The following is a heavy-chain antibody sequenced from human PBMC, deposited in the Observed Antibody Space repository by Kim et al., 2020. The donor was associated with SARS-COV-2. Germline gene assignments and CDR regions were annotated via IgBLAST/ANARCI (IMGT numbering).Heavy chain of an antibody. J-gene: IGHJ4*02. CDR3: AGGFRYSRSGYPLGPLVY. CDR2: INHSGST. D-gene: IGHD6-13*01. CDR1: GGSFSGYY. V-gene: IGHV4-34*01. Sequence: SETLSLTCAVYGGSFSGYYWSWIRQPPGKGLEWIGEINHSGSTNYNPTLKSRVTISVDTSKNQFSLKLSSVTGADTAVYYCAGGFRYSRSGYPLGPLVYWGQGALVTLSS.